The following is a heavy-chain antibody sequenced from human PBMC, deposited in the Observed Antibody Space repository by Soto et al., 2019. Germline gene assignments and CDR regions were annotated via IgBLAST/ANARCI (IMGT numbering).Heavy chain of an antibody. CDR1: GYTFTGYY. J-gene: IGHJ4*02. V-gene: IGHV1-18*04. CDR3: ARFTGVVIPDY. D-gene: IGHD3-3*01. Sequence: ASVKVSCKASGYTFTGYYMHWVRQAPGQGLEWMGWISAYNGNTNYAQKLQGRVTMTTDTSTSTAYMELRSPRSDDTAVYYCARFTGVVIPDYWGQGTLVTVSS. CDR2: ISAYNGNT.